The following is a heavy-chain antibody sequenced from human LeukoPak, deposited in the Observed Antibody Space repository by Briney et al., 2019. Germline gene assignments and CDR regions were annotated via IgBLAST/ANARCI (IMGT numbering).Heavy chain of an antibody. J-gene: IGHJ4*02. CDR2: ISGSGGST. V-gene: IGHV3-23*01. D-gene: IGHD3-10*01. Sequence: GGSLRLSCAASGFTFSSYAMSWVRQAPGKGLEWVSAISGSGGSTNYADSVKGRFTISRDNSKNTLYLQMNSLRAEDTAVYYCATSSSGSYYEFDYWGQGTLVTVSS. CDR3: ATSSSGSYYEFDY. CDR1: GFTFSSYA.